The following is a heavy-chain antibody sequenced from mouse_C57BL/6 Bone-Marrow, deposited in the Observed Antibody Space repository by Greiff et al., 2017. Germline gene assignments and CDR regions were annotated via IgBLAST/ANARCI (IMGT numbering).Heavy chain of an antibody. CDR1: GYTFTSYG. D-gene: IGHD3-1*01. Sequence: VQLQESGAELARPGASVKLSCKASGYTFTSYGISWVKQRPGQGLEWIGEIYPRSGNTYYNEKFKGKATLTADKSSSTAYMELRRLTSEDSAVYFCARWGYCNYGYFDGWGTGTTVTVSS. CDR2: IYPRSGNT. J-gene: IGHJ1*03. V-gene: IGHV1-81*01. CDR3: ARWGYCNYGYFDG.